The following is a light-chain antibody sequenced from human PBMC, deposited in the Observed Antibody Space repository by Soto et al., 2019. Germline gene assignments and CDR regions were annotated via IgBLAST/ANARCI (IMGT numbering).Light chain of an antibody. CDR3: SSYAGSNNLGV. CDR2: AFS. Sequence: QSALTQPPYASGSPGQSVTISCTGTSSDVGGYNYVSWYQQHPGNAPKLMIYAFSKRPSGVPDRFSGSKSGNTASLSVSGLQAEYEADYYFSSYAGSNNLGVFGTGTKVTV. CDR1: SSDVGGYNY. V-gene: IGLV2-8*01. J-gene: IGLJ1*01.